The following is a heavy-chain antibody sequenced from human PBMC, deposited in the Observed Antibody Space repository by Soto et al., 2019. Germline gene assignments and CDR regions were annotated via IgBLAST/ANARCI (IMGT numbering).Heavy chain of an antibody. J-gene: IGHJ5*02. D-gene: IGHD2-21*02. CDR3: ARVVGGNSPPNWFDP. CDR2: ISRSGTTI. Sequence: EVQLVESGGGLVQPGGSLRLSCVTSGCTLSSFEMIWVRQAPGKGLEWVSYISRSGTTIYSADSVKGRFTISRDNAKNSLDLQMNSLRAQDTAVYYCARVVGGNSPPNWFDPWGQGTQVTVSS. CDR1: GCTLSSFE. V-gene: IGHV3-48*03.